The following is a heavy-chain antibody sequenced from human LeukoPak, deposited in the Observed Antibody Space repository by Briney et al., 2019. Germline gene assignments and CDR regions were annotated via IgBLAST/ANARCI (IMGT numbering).Heavy chain of an antibody. D-gene: IGHD3-16*02. CDR2: INPSGGST. CDR3: ARHLGDNVDAFDI. Sequence: ASVKVSCKASGHTFTSYYMHWVRQAPGQGLEWMGIINPSGGSTSYAQKFQGRVTMTRDTSTSTVYMELSSLRSEDTAVYYCARHLGDNVDAFDIWGQGTMVTVSS. V-gene: IGHV1-46*01. CDR1: GHTFTSYY. J-gene: IGHJ3*02.